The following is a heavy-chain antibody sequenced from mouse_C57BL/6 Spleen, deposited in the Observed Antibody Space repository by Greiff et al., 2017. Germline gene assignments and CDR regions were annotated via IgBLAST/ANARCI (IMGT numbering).Heavy chain of an antibody. CDR2: INPGSGGT. CDR1: GYAFTNYL. Sequence: VQLQQSGAELVRPGTSVKVSCKASGYAFTNYLVEWVKQRPGQGLGWIGVINPGSGGTNYNEKFKGKATVTADKSSSTAYMQLSSLTSEDSAVCFCASLLLFAYWGQGTLVTVSA. V-gene: IGHV1-54*01. J-gene: IGHJ3*01. D-gene: IGHD1-1*01. CDR3: ASLLLFAY.